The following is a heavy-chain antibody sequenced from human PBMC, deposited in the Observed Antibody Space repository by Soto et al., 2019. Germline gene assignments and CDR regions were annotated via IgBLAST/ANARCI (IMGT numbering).Heavy chain of an antibody. CDR1: GGSISSSSYY. CDR3: ARRRYFDWLYDY. D-gene: IGHD3-9*01. Sequence: ETLSLTCTVSGGSISSSSYYWGWIRQPPGKGLEWIGSIYYSGSTYYNPSLKSRVTISVDTSKNQFSLKLSSVTAADTAVYYCARRRYFDWLYDYWGQGTLVTVSS. V-gene: IGHV4-39*01. J-gene: IGHJ4*02. CDR2: IYYSGST.